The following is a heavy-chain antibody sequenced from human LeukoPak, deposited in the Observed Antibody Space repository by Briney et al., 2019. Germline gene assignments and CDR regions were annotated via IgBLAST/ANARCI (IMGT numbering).Heavy chain of an antibody. CDR1: GFTFDDYA. CDR2: ISWNSGSI. D-gene: IGHD5-12*01. CDR3: AKDMSSIVATGGPFDY. J-gene: IGHJ4*02. V-gene: IGHV3-9*03. Sequence: SGRSLRLSCAASGFTFDDYAMHWVRQAPGKGLERVSGISWNSGSIGYADSVKGRFTISRDNAKNSLYLQMNSLRAEDMALYYCAKDMSSIVATGGPFDYWGQGTLVTVSS.